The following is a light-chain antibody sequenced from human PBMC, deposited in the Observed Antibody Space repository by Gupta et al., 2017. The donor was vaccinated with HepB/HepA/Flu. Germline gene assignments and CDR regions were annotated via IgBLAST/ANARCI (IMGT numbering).Light chain of an antibody. V-gene: IGLV2-23*02. CDR1: SSDVGSYNL. CDR2: GVN. CDR3: CSYAGSDMFVV. Sequence: QSALTQPASVSGSPGQSISISCTGTSSDVGSYNLVSWYQQHPGKAPNLIIYGVNKRPSGVSNRFSGSKSGNTASLTISGLQAEDEADYYCCSYAGSDMFVVFGGGTKLTVL. J-gene: IGLJ2*01.